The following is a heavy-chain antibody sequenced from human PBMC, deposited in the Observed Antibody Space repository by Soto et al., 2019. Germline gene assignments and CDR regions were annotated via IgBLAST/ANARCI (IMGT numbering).Heavy chain of an antibody. V-gene: IGHV4-4*02. J-gene: IGHJ4*02. CDR1: GGSVCSCNW. Sequence: SESLSLTCTVSGGSVCSCNWWNWVRQSPGKGLEWIGEAHHSGRTNYNPSLKSRVTISVDKSKNHFSLKLSSVTAADTAVYYCARSEATGLDYWGQGILVTSPQ. CDR3: ARSEATGLDY. CDR2: AHHSGRT. D-gene: IGHD1-26*01.